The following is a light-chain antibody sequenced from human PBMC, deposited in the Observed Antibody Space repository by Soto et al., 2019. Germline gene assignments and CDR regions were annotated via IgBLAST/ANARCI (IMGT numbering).Light chain of an antibody. J-gene: IGLJ1*01. CDR3: CSFVGVTNDV. Sequence: QSVLSQPASVYGSRGQSITISCSGNAVSYQLVSWYQQQPGKAPKLILYNVTRRPSGVSNRFSGFKSGTTASLKITGLQAEDEADYYCCSFVGVTNDVFGNGTKVTVL. CDR1: GNAVSYQL. V-gene: IGLV2-23*02. CDR2: NVT.